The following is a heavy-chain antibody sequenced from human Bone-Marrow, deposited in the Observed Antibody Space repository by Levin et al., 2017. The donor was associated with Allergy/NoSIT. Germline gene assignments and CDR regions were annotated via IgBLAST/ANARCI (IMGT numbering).Heavy chain of an antibody. J-gene: IGHJ3*02. Sequence: GGSLRLSCAASGFTFDDYAMHWVRQAPGKGLEWVSGISWNSGSIGYADSVKGRFTISRDNAKNSLYLQMNSLRAEDTALYYCAKDHSSTVTTIGAFDIWGQGTMVTVSS. V-gene: IGHV3-9*01. CDR3: AKDHSSTVTTIGAFDI. CDR2: ISWNSGSI. D-gene: IGHD4-17*01. CDR1: GFTFDDYA.